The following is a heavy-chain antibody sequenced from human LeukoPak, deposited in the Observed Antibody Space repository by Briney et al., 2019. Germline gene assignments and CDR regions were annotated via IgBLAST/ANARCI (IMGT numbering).Heavy chain of an antibody. D-gene: IGHD3-3*01. Sequence: PGGSLRLSCAASGFTFSSYWMSWVRQAPGKGLEWVANIKQDGSEKYYVDSVKGRFTISRDNAKNSLYLQMNSLRAEDTAVYYCARDHYDFWSGYYHFDYWGQGTLVTVSS. CDR1: GFTFSSYW. V-gene: IGHV3-7*03. CDR2: IKQDGSEK. J-gene: IGHJ4*02. CDR3: ARDHYDFWSGYYHFDY.